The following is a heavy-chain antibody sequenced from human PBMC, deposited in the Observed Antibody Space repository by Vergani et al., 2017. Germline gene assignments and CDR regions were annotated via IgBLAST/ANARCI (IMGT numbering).Heavy chain of an antibody. V-gene: IGHV3-9*02. CDR1: GFTSAGYA. J-gene: IGHJ5*02. D-gene: IGHD6-6*01. Sequence: EVQLEESGGGLVLPGRSLRLSCVASGFTSAGYAMHWVRQAPGKGLEWVSGISWNSNSIGSADSVKGRFTLSRDNAKNSLYLQMNSLRSEDTALYYCAKGLGTSSGGGWFDPWGQGTLVTVSS. CDR3: AKGLGTSSGGGWFDP. CDR2: ISWNSNSI.